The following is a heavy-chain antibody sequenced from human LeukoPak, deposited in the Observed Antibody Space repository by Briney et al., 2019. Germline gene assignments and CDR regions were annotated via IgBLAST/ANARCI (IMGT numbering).Heavy chain of an antibody. J-gene: IGHJ6*02. Sequence: PGRSLRLSCAASGFTFSSYGMHWVRQAPGKGLEWVSVIYSGGSTYYADSVKGRFTISRHNSKNTLYLQMNSLRAEDTAVYYCARYGDYYYYGMDVWGQGTTVTVSS. V-gene: IGHV3-NL1*01. CDR3: ARYGDYYYYGMDV. CDR1: GFTFSSYG. CDR2: IYSGGST. D-gene: IGHD4-17*01.